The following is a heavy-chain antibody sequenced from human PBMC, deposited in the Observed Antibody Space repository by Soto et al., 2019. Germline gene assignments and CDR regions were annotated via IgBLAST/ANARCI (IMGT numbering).Heavy chain of an antibody. CDR3: TKGGHVDN. J-gene: IGHJ4*02. CDR1: GFTFSNLW. V-gene: IGHV3-7*01. Sequence: EVQLVDSGGGLVQPGGSLRLSCAASGFTFSNLWMTWVRQTPGKGLQWVANINQDGSEKHYVDPVEGRFTISRDNARNSLYLQMDSLRVEDTAIYYCTKGGHVDNWGQGTLVTVAS. D-gene: IGHD3-16*01. CDR2: INQDGSEK.